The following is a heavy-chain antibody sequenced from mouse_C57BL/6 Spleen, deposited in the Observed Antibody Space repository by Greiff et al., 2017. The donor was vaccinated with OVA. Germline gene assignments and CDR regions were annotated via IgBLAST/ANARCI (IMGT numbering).Heavy chain of an antibody. Sequence: EVKLQESGAELVRPGASVKLSCTASGFNIKDDYMHWVKQRPEQGLEWIGWIDPENGDTEYASKFQGKATITADTSSNTAYLQLSSLTSEDTAVYYCTTDYYYGSSSWFAYWGQGTLVTVSA. D-gene: IGHD1-1*01. V-gene: IGHV14-4*01. CDR3: TTDYYYGSSSWFAY. CDR1: GFNIKDDY. CDR2: IDPENGDT. J-gene: IGHJ3*01.